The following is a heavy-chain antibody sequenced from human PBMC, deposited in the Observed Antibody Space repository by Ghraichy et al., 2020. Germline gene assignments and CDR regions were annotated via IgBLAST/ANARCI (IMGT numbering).Heavy chain of an antibody. Sequence: GRSLRLACAASGFTFSSYAMHWVRQAPGKGLEWVAVISFDGSNNYYADSGKGRFTISRDNSKNTLYLQMNSLRADDTTVYYCARDHRPYCDYTNCYAPDYWGQGTLVTVSS. CDR1: GFTFSSYA. V-gene: IGHV3-30*04. CDR3: ARDHRPYCDYTNCYAPDY. CDR2: ISFDGSNN. D-gene: IGHD2-2*01. J-gene: IGHJ4*02.